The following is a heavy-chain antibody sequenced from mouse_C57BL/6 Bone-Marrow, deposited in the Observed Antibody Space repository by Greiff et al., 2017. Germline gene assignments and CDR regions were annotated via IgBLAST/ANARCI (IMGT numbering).Heavy chain of an antibody. CDR2: INPNNGGT. CDR1: GYTFTDYY. CDR3: ARLILRYLDD. V-gene: IGHV1-26*01. J-gene: IGHJ2*01. Sequence: VQLQQSGPELVKPGASVKISCKASGYTFTDYYMNWVKQSHGKSLEWIGDINPNNGGTSYNQKFKGKATLTVDQSSSTAYMELRSLTSEDSAVYYCARLILRYLDDWGQGTTLTVSS. D-gene: IGHD1-1*01.